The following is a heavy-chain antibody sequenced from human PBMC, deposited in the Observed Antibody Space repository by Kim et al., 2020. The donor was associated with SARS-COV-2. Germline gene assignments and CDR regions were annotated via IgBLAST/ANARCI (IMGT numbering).Heavy chain of an antibody. CDR2: T. J-gene: IGHJ4*02. D-gene: IGHD6-19*01. Sequence: TNYAQKFQGRVTMTRDTSISTAYMGLGRLRSDDTAVYYCARGGSGWGFDYWGQGTLVTVSS. V-gene: IGHV1-2*02. CDR3: ARGGSGWGFDY.